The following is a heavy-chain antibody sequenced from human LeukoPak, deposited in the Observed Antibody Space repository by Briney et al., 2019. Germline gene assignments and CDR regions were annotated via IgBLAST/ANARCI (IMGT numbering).Heavy chain of an antibody. CDR3: AKDSDYYDSSGYYQD. Sequence: GGSLRLSCAAPGFTFSSYAMSWVRQAPGKGLEWVSAISGSGGSTYYADSVKGRFTISRDNSKNTLYLQMNSLRAEDTAVYYCAKDSDYYDSSGYYQDWGQGTLVTVSS. CDR1: GFTFSSYA. V-gene: IGHV3-23*01. D-gene: IGHD3-22*01. CDR2: ISGSGGST. J-gene: IGHJ4*02.